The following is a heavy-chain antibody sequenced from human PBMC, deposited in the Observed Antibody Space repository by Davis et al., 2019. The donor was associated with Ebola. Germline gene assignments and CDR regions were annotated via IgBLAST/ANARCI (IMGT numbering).Heavy chain of an antibody. Sequence: PGGSLRLSCTVSGGSISSYYWSWIRQPPGKGLEWIGYIYYSGSTNYNPSLKSRVTISVDTSKNQFSLKLSSVTAADTAVYYCARVGTTGTLYYYYMDVWGKGTTVTVSS. V-gene: IGHV4-59*01. CDR3: ARVGTTGTLYYYYMDV. CDR2: IYYSGST. D-gene: IGHD1-1*01. CDR1: GGSISSYY. J-gene: IGHJ6*03.